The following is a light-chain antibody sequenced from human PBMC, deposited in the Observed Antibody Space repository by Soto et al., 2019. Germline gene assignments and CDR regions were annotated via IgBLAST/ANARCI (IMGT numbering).Light chain of an antibody. V-gene: IGKV3-20*01. CDR3: KQYGRSPWT. CDR2: GAS. Sequence: EIVLTQSPGTRSLSPGQRATLSCRASQSVRSSYLAWYQQKPGQAPRLLIYGASSRATGIPDRFSVSGSGTDLTLTISRLEPEDFAVYYCKQYGRSPWTFGQGTKVEIK. CDR1: QSVRSSY. J-gene: IGKJ1*01.